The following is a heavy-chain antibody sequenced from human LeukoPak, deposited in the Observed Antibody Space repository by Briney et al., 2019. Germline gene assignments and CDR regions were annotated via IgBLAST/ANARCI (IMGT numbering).Heavy chain of an antibody. J-gene: IGHJ6*02. CDR1: GYTFITYP. V-gene: IGHV7-4-1*02. Sequence: ASVKVSCKASGYTFITYPINWVRQAPGQGLEWMGWIDTNTGSPTYAQGFIGRFVFSLDTSVSTAYLQISSLKAEDTAVYYCARVQYCSSSSCPRDYYGMDVWGQGTTVTVSS. CDR3: ARVQYCSSSSCPRDYYGMDV. CDR2: IDTNTGSP. D-gene: IGHD2-15*01.